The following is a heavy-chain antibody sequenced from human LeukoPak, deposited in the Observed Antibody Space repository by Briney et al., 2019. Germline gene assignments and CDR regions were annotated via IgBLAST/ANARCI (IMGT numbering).Heavy chain of an antibody. V-gene: IGHV4-4*07. CDR1: GGSISSYY. Sequence: PSETLSLTCTVSGGSISSYYWSWIRQPAGKGLEWIGRIYTSGSTNYNPSLKSRVTMSVDTSKNQFSLKLSSVTAADTAVYYCARDELRGRKDTYCTNGVCYPYYYYYGMDVWGQGTTVTVSS. D-gene: IGHD2-8*01. CDR2: IYTSGST. CDR3: ARDELRGRKDTYCTNGVCYPYYYYYGMDV. J-gene: IGHJ6*02.